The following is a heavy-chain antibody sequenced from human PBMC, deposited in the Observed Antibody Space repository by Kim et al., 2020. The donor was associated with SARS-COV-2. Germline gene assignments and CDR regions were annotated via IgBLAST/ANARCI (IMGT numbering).Heavy chain of an antibody. V-gene: IGHV5-51*01. CDR1: GYSFTSYW. CDR3: ASRELEPKSPTDAFDI. Sequence: GESLKISCKGSGYSFTSYWIGWVRQMPGKGLEWMGIIYPGDSDTRYSPSFQGQVTISADKSISTAYLQWSSLKASDTAMYYCASRELEPKSPTDAFDIWGQGTMVTVSS. CDR2: IYPGDSDT. J-gene: IGHJ3*02. D-gene: IGHD1-1*01.